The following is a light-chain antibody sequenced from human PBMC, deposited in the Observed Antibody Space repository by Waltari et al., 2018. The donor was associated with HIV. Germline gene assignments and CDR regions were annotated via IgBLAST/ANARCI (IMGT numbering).Light chain of an antibody. J-gene: IGKJ1*01. CDR3: QQSDRSPRT. CDR1: QSISTY. V-gene: IGKV1-39*01. Sequence: DIQMTQSPSSLSASVGDRVTLTCRTSQSISTYLNWYQHRPGKAPTLLIYAVSHLASGVPSRFSGSGFGTDFTLTISSLQPEDFATYYCQQSDRSPRTFGQGTKVEIK. CDR2: AVS.